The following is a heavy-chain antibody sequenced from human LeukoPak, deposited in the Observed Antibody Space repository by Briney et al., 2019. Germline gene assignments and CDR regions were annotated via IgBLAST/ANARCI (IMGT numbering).Heavy chain of an antibody. Sequence: KPSETLSLTCTVSGGSISSYYWSWIRQPPGKGLEWIGYIYYSGSTNYNPSLKSRVTISVDTSKNQFSLKLSSVTAADTAVYYCARGAVAGKWKGDFQHWGQGTLVTVSS. D-gene: IGHD6-19*01. CDR3: ARGAVAGKWKGDFQH. V-gene: IGHV4-59*08. CDR2: IYYSGST. J-gene: IGHJ1*01. CDR1: GGSISSYY.